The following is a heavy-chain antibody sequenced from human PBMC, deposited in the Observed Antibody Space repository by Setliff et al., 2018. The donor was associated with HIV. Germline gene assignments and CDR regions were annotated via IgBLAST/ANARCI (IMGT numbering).Heavy chain of an antibody. V-gene: IGHV4-59*08. Sequence: SETLSLTCTVSGGSISSYYWSWIRQPPGKGLEWIGYIYYSGTTNHNPSLKSRVTISLDTSKNHFSLNLTSVTAADTAVYYCARRGGYRYGYMAVWGKGNTVTVSS. CDR3: ARRGGYRYGYMAV. D-gene: IGHD5-18*01. J-gene: IGHJ6*03. CDR1: GGSISSYY. CDR2: IYYSGTT.